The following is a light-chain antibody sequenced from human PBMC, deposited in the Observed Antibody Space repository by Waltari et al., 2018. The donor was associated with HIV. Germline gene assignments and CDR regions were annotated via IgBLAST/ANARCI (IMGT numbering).Light chain of an antibody. V-gene: IGLV3-21*02. Sequence: SYVLTQSSSVSVAPGQTARIPCGGTNIGNTSVHWYQQKPGKAPLLIVYDTSARPSGIPERFSGSGSGDTATLTVSRAEAGDEADYFCQVWESSLDHVVFGGGTRLTVL. CDR2: DTS. J-gene: IGLJ2*01. CDR1: NIGNTS. CDR3: QVWESSLDHVV.